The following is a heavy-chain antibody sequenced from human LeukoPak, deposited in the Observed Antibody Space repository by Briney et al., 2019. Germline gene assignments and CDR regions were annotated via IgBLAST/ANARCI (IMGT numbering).Heavy chain of an antibody. CDR2: IYYSGST. V-gene: IGHV4-59*08. CDR3: ARSRGYFDY. D-gene: IGHD3-22*01. Sequence: SETLSLTCTVSGGSIINYYWSWIRQPPGKGLEWIGYIYYSGSTNYNPSLKSRVTISVDTSKNQFSLKLSSVIAADTAVYHCARSRGYFDYWGQGALVAVSS. CDR1: GGSIINYY. J-gene: IGHJ4*02.